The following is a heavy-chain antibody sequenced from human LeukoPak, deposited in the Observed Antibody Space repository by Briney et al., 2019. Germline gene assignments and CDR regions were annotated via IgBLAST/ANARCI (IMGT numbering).Heavy chain of an antibody. Sequence: SQTLSLTCTVSGGSISSGGYYWSWIRPPPGKGLEWVGYIYHSGSTYYNPSLKSRATISVDRSKNQFSLKLSSVTAADTAVYYCARAGLYPLAVAGLAANWFDPWGQGTLVTVSS. J-gene: IGHJ5*02. CDR1: GGSISSGGYY. V-gene: IGHV4-30-2*01. D-gene: IGHD6-19*01. CDR2: IYHSGST. CDR3: ARAGLYPLAVAGLAANWFDP.